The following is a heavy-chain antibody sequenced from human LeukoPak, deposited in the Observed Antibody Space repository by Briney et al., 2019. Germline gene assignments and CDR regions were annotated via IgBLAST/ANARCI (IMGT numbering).Heavy chain of an antibody. Sequence: SETLSLTCTVSGGSISSYYWSWIRQPPGKGLEWIGYIYYSGSTKYNASLKSRVTISVDTSKNQFSLKLGSVNAADTAVYYCARAYPNSGSTYMGYAFDIWGQGTMVTVSS. CDR3: ARAYPNSGSTYMGYAFDI. CDR1: GGSISSYY. CDR2: IYYSGST. J-gene: IGHJ3*02. V-gene: IGHV4-59*01. D-gene: IGHD1-26*01.